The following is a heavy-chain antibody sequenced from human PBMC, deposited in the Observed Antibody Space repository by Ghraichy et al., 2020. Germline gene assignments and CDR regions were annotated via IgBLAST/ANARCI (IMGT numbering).Heavy chain of an antibody. CDR1: GFTFSSYA. Sequence: GSLRLSCAASGFTFSSYAMSWVRQAPGKGLEWVSGISGSGDSTYYADSVKGRFTISRDNSRNTLYLQMNSLRAEDTAVYYCAKGRTTPEDYFDYWGQGTLVTVSS. D-gene: IGHD1-1*01. J-gene: IGHJ4*02. CDR2: ISGSGDST. V-gene: IGHV3-23*01. CDR3: AKGRTTPEDYFDY.